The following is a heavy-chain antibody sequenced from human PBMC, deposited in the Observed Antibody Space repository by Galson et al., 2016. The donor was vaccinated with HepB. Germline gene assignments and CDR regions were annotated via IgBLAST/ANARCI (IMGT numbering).Heavy chain of an antibody. D-gene: IGHD2/OR15-2a*01. J-gene: IGHJ5*02. CDR2: INAGNGNT. CDR3: ARAWGDFVFLQFDP. Sequence: SVKVSCKASGYTFTSYAMHWVRQAPGQRLEWVGWINAGNGNTKHSQEFQGRVTITRDTSASTAYMELSSLRSEDTAVYYCARAWGDFVFLQFDPWGQGTLVTVSS. V-gene: IGHV1-3*01. CDR1: GYTFTSYA.